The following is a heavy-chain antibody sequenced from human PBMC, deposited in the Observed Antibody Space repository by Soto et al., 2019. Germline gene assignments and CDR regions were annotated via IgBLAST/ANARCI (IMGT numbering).Heavy chain of an antibody. J-gene: IGHJ6*04. Sequence: ASVKVSSKASGYSLRGNYIHWVRQAPGQGLEGMGWINPNSSGTDYAQKFQASVTMTSDTSRTTAYMQLYRLTSDDTAVYYCASGRIVHRPEPYGMNVWGKGITVTVSS. D-gene: IGHD1-26*01. CDR3: ASGRIVHRPEPYGMNV. CDR1: GYSLRGNY. CDR2: INPNSSGT. V-gene: IGHV1-2*02.